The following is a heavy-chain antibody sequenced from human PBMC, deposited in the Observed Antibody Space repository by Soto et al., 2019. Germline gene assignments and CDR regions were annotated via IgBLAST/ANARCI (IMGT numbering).Heavy chain of an antibody. CDR1: GFSLSTSGVG. V-gene: IGHV2-5*02. CDR3: AHRRRYTRTWYMGFDY. CDR2: IYWDDDK. Sequence: QITLKESGPTLVKPTQTLTLTCTFSGFSLSTSGVGVGWVRQPPGKALEWLTLIYWDDDKRYSPSLKSRLTIPKDTPKNQVVLTMTNIDPVDTATYYCAHRRRYTRTWYMGFDYWGQGTLVTVSS. J-gene: IGHJ4*02. D-gene: IGHD6-13*01.